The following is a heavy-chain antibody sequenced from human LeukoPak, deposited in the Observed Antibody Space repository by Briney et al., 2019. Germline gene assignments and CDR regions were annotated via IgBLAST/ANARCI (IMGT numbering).Heavy chain of an antibody. CDR2: VTARAGNT. V-gene: IGHV3-23*01. D-gene: IGHD3-10*01. CDR1: GFTFSSYA. CDR3: AKGDYYGSGSTFKNGMDV. J-gene: IGHJ6*02. Sequence: GGSLRLSCAASGFTFSSYAMSWVRQAPGKGLEWASAVTARAGNTYYADSVKGRFTISRDNSKNTLYLQVNSLRAEDTAVYYCAKGDYYGSGSTFKNGMDVWGQGTTVTVSS.